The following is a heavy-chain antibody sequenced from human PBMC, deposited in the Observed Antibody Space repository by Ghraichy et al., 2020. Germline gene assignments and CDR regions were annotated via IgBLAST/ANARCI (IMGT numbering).Heavy chain of an antibody. D-gene: IGHD3-16*01. V-gene: IGHV4-4*07. J-gene: IGHJ5*02. CDR1: GGSISSYY. CDR3: ARGLGDYSIGWFDP. CDR2: IYTSGST. Sequence: SETLSLTCTVSGGSISSYYWSWIRQPAGKGLEWIGRIYTSGSTNYNPSLKSRVTMSVDTSKNQFSLKLSSVTAADTAVYYCARGLGDYSIGWFDPWGQGTLVTVSS.